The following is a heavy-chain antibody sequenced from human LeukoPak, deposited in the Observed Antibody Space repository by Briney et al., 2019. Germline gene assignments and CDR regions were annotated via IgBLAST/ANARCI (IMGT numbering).Heavy chain of an antibody. Sequence: QPGGSLRLSCAASGFTFSSYGMHWVRQAPGKGLEWVAVISYDGSNKYYADSVKGRFTISRDNSKNTLYLQMNSLRAEDTAVYYCAKGDRRIVEPYYYYMDVWGKGTTVTVSS. V-gene: IGHV3-30*18. D-gene: IGHD3-22*01. CDR2: ISYDGSNK. CDR3: AKGDRRIVEPYYYYMDV. J-gene: IGHJ6*03. CDR1: GFTFSSYG.